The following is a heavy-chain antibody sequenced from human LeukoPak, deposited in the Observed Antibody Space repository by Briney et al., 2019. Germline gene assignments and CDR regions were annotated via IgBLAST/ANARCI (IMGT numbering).Heavy chain of an antibody. D-gene: IGHD6-19*01. CDR1: GGSISSSSYY. J-gene: IGHJ5*02. CDR2: IYYSGST. CDR3: ARHKTVAGGFVQDWFDP. Sequence: SETLSLTCTVSGGSISSSSYYWGWIRQPPGKGLEWIGGIYYSGSTYYNPSLKIRVTISVDTSKNQFSLKLSSLTAADTAVYYCARHKTVAGGFVQDWFDPWGQGTLVTVSS. V-gene: IGHV4-39*01.